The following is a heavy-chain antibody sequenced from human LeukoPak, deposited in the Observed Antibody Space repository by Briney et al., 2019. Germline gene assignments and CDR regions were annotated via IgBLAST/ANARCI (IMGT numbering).Heavy chain of an antibody. D-gene: IGHD6-13*01. J-gene: IGHJ4*02. CDR2: IGRGSNTL. CDR3: ARVDIAAAGTDDY. V-gene: IGHV3-11*04. CDR1: GFTFSGDY. Sequence: GGSLRLSCTASGFTFSGDYMNWIRQAPGQGLEWISYIGRGSNTLYYKPSVKGRFTISRDDAKNSLYLQMNSLRAEDTAVYYCARVDIAAAGTDDYWGQGTLVTVSS.